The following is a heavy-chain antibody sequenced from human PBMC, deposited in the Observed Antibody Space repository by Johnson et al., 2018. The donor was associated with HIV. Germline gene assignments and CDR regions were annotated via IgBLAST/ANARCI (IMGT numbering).Heavy chain of an antibody. D-gene: IGHD6-19*01. J-gene: IGHJ3*02. Sequence: QVQLVESGGGVARPGGSPRLSCAASGFTFSSYAMHWVRQAPGKGLEWVAVISYDGSNKYYADSVKGRFTISRDNAKNSLYLQMNSLRAEDTAVYYCARDFGYSSGWYRDDAFDIWGQGTMVTVSS. CDR2: ISYDGSNK. V-gene: IGHV3-30*04. CDR3: ARDFGYSSGWYRDDAFDI. CDR1: GFTFSSYA.